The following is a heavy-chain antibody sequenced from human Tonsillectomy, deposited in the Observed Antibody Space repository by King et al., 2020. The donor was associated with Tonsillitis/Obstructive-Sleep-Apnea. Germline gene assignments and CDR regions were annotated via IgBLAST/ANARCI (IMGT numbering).Heavy chain of an antibody. D-gene: IGHD2-15*01. V-gene: IGHV4-61*01. Sequence: VQLQESGPGLVKPSETLSLTCTVSGGSVSSGSYYWSWIRQPPGKGLEWIGYIYYSGSTNYNPSLKSRVTISVDTSKNQFSLKLSSVTAADPAVYYCAGDRDCSGGSCPVWVDAFDIWGQGTMVTVSS. CDR2: IYYSGST. J-gene: IGHJ3*02. CDR1: GGSVSSGSYY. CDR3: AGDRDCSGGSCPVWVDAFDI.